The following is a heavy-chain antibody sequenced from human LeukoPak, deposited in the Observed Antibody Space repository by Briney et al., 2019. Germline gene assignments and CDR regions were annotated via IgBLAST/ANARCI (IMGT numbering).Heavy chain of an antibody. CDR1: GYIFTHKW. CDR3: ARQTRDGSGSRGYFFDF. J-gene: IGHJ4*02. CDR2: IYPGDSDT. V-gene: IGHV5-51*01. D-gene: IGHD3-10*01. Sequence: GESLKISCKGSGYIFTHKWLGWVRQLPGKGLEWMGIIYPGDSDTRYSPSFEGQVTISVDKSSSTAYLQWSSLKASDTAMYYCARQTRDGSGSRGYFFDFWGQGTLVTVSS.